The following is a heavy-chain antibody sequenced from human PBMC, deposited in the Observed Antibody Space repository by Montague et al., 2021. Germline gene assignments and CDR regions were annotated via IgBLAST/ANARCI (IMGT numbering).Heavy chain of an antibody. J-gene: IGHJ6*03. V-gene: IGHV4-38-2*02. CDR3: ARERDRYYYMDI. CDR2: VSHGGRT. CDR1: RSLINSDYY. Sequence: SETLSLTCTVSRSLINSDYYWGWIRQPPEKGLEWMGSVSHGGRTYYNPSLKSRVTISVDTSNNHFSLKLSPVTAADTAMYYCARERDRYYYMDIWGKGTTITVSS.